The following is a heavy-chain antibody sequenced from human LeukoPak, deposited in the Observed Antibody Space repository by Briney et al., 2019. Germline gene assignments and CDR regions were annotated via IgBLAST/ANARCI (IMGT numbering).Heavy chain of an antibody. Sequence: SETLSLTCTVSGGSICSSSYYWGWIRQPPGKGLEWIGSIYYSGSTYYNPSLKSRVTISVDTSKNQFSLKLSSVTAADTAVYYCARDLRRDYGDYWFDPWGQGTLVTVSS. V-gene: IGHV4-39*07. J-gene: IGHJ5*02. CDR2: IYYSGST. D-gene: IGHD4-17*01. CDR1: GGSICSSSYY. CDR3: ARDLRRDYGDYWFDP.